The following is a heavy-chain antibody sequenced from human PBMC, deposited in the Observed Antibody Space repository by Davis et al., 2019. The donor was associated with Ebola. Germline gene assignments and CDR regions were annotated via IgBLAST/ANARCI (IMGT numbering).Heavy chain of an antibody. CDR1: GFTFSSYS. V-gene: IGHV3-48*04. J-gene: IGHJ4*02. CDR2: ISSSGSTI. Sequence: GGSLRLSCAASGFTFSSYSMNWVRQAPGKGLEWVSYISSSGSTIYYADSVKGRFTISRDNAKNLLYLQMNSLRAEDTAVYYCARDDCSGGSCYPNEIDYWGQGTLVTVSS. CDR3: ARDDCSGGSCYPNEIDY. D-gene: IGHD2-15*01.